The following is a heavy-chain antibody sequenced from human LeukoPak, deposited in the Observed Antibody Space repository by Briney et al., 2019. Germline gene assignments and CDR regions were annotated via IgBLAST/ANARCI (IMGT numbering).Heavy chain of an antibody. J-gene: IGHJ4*02. CDR1: GFTFDTFA. D-gene: IGHD7-27*01. V-gene: IGHV3-23*01. Sequence: PGESPRLSCVASGFTFDTFAMSWVRQAPGKGLEWVSGIGNTETYYSDSVKGRFTISRDNSKSTIYLHMSNLRAEDTALYYCARDGQAFNSNWDCFEYWGQGTPVTVSS. CDR3: ARDGQAFNSNWDCFEY. CDR2: IGNTET.